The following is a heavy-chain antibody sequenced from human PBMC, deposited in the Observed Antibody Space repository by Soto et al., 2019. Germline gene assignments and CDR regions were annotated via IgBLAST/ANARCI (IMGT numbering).Heavy chain of an antibody. D-gene: IGHD1-26*01. Sequence: EVHLVESGGGLVQPGGSLRLSCAASGFTFTDYWMTWVRQAPGKGLEGVANMNPDGTEQYYLDSVKGRFTISRDNAKNSLYLQMNSLRGEDTAVYYCTRALNHDSGPWGQGTQVIVSS. J-gene: IGHJ5*02. CDR1: GFTFTDYW. V-gene: IGHV3-7*04. CDR3: TRALNHDSGP. CDR2: MNPDGTEQ.